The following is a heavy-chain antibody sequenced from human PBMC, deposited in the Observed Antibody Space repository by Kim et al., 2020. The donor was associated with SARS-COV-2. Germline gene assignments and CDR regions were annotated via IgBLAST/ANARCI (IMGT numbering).Heavy chain of an antibody. CDR1: GFTFSSYG. Sequence: GGSLRLSCAASGFTFSSYGMHWVRQAPGKGLEWVAVIWYDGSNKYYADSVKGRFTISRDNSKNTLYLQMNSLRAEDTAVYYCARAHGEGYCSSTSCKPYYYGMDVWGQGTTVTVSS. D-gene: IGHD2-2*01. V-gene: IGHV3-33*01. CDR3: ARAHGEGYCSSTSCKPYYYGMDV. CDR2: IWYDGSNK. J-gene: IGHJ6*02.